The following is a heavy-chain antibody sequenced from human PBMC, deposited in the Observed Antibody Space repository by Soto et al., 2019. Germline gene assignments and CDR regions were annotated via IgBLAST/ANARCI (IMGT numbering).Heavy chain of an antibody. Sequence: QVQLQESGPGLVKPSETLSLTCTVSGGSISSYYWSWIRQPPGKGLEWIGYIYYSGSTNYNPSLKSRVTISVDTSKNQFSLKLSSVTAADTAVYYCARVESGGAYYYYYMDVWGKGTTVTVSS. J-gene: IGHJ6*03. V-gene: IGHV4-59*01. CDR3: ARVESGGAYYYYYMDV. CDR1: GGSISSYY. CDR2: IYYSGST. D-gene: IGHD3-10*01.